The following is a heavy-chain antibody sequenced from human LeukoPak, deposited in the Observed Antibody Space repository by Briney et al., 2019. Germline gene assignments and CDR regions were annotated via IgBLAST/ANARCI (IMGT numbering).Heavy chain of an antibody. CDR2: INGDGSTT. Sequence: PGGSLRLSCAASGFTLSDYYMHWVRQAPGKGLVWVAHINGDGSTTNYADSVRGRFTISRDNAKNTLYLQMNSLRVEDTAVYYCARGGVVAATECWGQGALATVSS. CDR3: ARGGVVAATEC. J-gene: IGHJ4*02. CDR1: GFTLSDYY. D-gene: IGHD2-15*01. V-gene: IGHV3-74*01.